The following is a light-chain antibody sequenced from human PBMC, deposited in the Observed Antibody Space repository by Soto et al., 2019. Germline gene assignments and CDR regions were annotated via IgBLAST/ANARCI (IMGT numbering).Light chain of an antibody. CDR3: QQRHMWPIT. CDR2: DAY. V-gene: IGKV3-11*01. CDR1: QSFRGL. Sequence: EVVLTQSPVTLSFSPGERATLSCRASQSFRGLLAWYQQKPGQAPRLLIYDAYNRATGIPPRFSGSGSGTDFTLTISSLEHEDSAVYYCQQRHMWPITFGQGTRLEIK. J-gene: IGKJ5*01.